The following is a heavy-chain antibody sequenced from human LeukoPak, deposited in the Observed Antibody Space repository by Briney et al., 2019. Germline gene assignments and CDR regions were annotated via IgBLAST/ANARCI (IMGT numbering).Heavy chain of an antibody. CDR3: AKEGLIVVAGTRFFDY. CDR1: GFTFSSYA. Sequence: GGSLRLSCAASGFTFSSYAMSWVRQAPGKGLEWVSAISGSGGSTYYADSVKGRFTISRDNSKNTLYLQMNSLRAEDTAVYYCAKEGLIVVAGTRFFDYWGQGTLVTVSS. V-gene: IGHV3-23*01. CDR2: ISGSGGST. D-gene: IGHD6-19*01. J-gene: IGHJ4*02.